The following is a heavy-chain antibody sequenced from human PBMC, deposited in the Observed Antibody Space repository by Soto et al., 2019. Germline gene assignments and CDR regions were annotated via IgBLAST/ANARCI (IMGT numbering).Heavy chain of an antibody. V-gene: IGHV1-69*02. Sequence: QVQLVQSGAEVKKPGSSVKVSCKASGGTFTRYTMSWVRQAPGQGLEWMGRIIPILGMANYAQKFQGRVTITADKSTTTAYMELSSLRSEDTAVYYCAYRLGEMATIHHDYWGQGTLVTVSS. D-gene: IGHD3-16*01. CDR2: IIPILGMA. CDR3: AYRLGEMATIHHDY. J-gene: IGHJ4*02. CDR1: GGTFTRYT.